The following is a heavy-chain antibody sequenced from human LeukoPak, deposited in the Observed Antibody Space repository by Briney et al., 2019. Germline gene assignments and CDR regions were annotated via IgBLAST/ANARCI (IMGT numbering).Heavy chain of an antibody. CDR1: GYTFTSYG. CDR2: ISAYNGNT. J-gene: IGHJ5*02. D-gene: IGHD3-3*01. Sequence: ASVKVSCKASGYTFTSYGISWVRQAPGQGLEWMGWISAYNGNTNYAQKLQGRVTMTTDTSTSTAYMELRSLRSDDTAVYYCARDAMYYDFWSGFMRKLGTPNWFDPWGQGTLVTVSS. CDR3: ARDAMYYDFWSGFMRKLGTPNWFDP. V-gene: IGHV1-18*01.